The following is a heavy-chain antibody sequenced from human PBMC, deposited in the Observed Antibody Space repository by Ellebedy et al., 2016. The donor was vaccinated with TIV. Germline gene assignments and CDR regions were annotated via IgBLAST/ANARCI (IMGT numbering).Heavy chain of an antibody. J-gene: IGHJ5*02. V-gene: IGHV3-7*01. D-gene: IGHD4-17*01. CDR2: IYHGGSQQ. CDR1: GFSFRSYW. Sequence: GESLKISCAASGFSFRSYWMSWVRQAPGKGLEWVANIYHGGSQQYYVDSVKGRFNISRDNAKNLLYLQMDSLRAEDTAVYYCARRGSYGDYAVQINNWFDPWGRGTLVTVSS. CDR3: ARRGSYGDYAVQINNWFDP.